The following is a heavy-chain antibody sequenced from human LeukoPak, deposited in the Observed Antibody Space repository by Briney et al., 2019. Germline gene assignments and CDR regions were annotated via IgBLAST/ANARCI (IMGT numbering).Heavy chain of an antibody. V-gene: IGHV1-69*06. CDR2: IIPICGTA. CDR3: ARVRPWGYFDY. D-gene: IGHD3-16*01. J-gene: IGHJ4*02. Sequence: ASVKVSCKASGCTFSSYAISWVRQAPGQGLEWMGVIIPICGTANYAQKFQGRVTITADKSTSTAYMELRSLRSDDTAVYYCARVRPWGYFDYWGQGTLVTVSS. CDR1: GCTFSSYA.